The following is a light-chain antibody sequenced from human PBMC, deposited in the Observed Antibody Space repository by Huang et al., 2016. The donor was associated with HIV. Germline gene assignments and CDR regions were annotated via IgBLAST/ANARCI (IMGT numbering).Light chain of an antibody. CDR1: QSVSSY. CDR3: QQRSNWPPSIT. J-gene: IGKJ5*01. Sequence: EIVLTQSPATLSLSPGERATLSCRASQSVSSYLAWYQQKPGQAPRLLIDDVSKRATGIPARFSGSGSGTDFTLTISSLEPEEFAIYYCQQRSNWPPSITFGQGTRLEIK. V-gene: IGKV3-11*01. CDR2: DVS.